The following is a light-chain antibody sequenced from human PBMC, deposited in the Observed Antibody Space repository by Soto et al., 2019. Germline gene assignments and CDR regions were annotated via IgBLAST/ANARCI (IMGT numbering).Light chain of an antibody. CDR1: QTISSW. Sequence: DIPMTQSPSTLSASVGDRVTITCRASQTISSWLVWYQQKPGKAPKLLIYKASTLESGVPSRFSGSGSGTDFTLTVTSLQPEDFATYYCQQYSYYATFGQGTKVEIK. J-gene: IGKJ1*01. V-gene: IGKV1-5*03. CDR2: KAS. CDR3: QQYSYYAT.